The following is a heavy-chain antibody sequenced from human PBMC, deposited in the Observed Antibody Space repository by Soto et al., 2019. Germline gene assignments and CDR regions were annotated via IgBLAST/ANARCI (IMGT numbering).Heavy chain of an antibody. D-gene: IGHD3-22*01. CDR1: AGSISSGDYY. V-gene: IGHV4-30-4*01. Sequence: PSETLSLTCSISAGSISSGDYYWDWFRQPPGKGLEWIGHIYYSGSTYYNSSLKSRVTISLDTSKNQFSLKLSSVTAADTAVYYCARFDYYDSSGYLYFGPKWGQG. CDR3: ARFDYYDSSGYLYFGPK. J-gene: IGHJ1*01. CDR2: IYYSGST.